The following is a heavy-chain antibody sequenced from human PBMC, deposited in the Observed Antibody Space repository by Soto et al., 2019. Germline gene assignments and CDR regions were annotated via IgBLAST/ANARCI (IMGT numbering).Heavy chain of an antibody. CDR3: AREPEDGVPGDF. CDR1: GYTFTSHT. CDR2: IIVSHGLP. V-gene: IGHV1-3*01. D-gene: IGHD3-3*01. J-gene: IGHJ4*02. Sequence: QVQLVQSGAEVKEPGASVKVSCKASGYTFTSHTIHWARQAPGQGLEWMGWIIVSHGLPRIAPHFQGRVTLTTDTSATTAYMELNSLTSEDTAVYFCAREPEDGVPGDFWGQGTLVVVSS.